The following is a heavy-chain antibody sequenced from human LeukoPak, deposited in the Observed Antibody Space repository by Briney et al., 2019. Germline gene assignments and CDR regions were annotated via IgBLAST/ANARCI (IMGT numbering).Heavy chain of an antibody. CDR2: ISNTGST. D-gene: IGHD4-17*01. V-gene: IGHV4-59*01. J-gene: IGHJ4*02. CDR1: GGSIRSYY. CDR3: ARAVGHYTFDY. Sequence: PSETLSLTCTVSGGSIRSYYWSWFRQPPGKGLEWIAYISNTGSTKYNPSLRSRVTISVGTSKNQFSLKLSSVTAADTAVYYCARAVGHYTFDYWGQGALVTVSS.